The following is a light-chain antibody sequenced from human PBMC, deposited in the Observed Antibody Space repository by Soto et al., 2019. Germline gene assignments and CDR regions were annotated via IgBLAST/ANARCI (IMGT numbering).Light chain of an antibody. CDR1: SSNIGGNS. CDR3: GSWDSSLSAYV. V-gene: IGLV1-51*01. Sequence: QSALTQPPSLSAAPGQKVTISFSGSSSNIGGNSVSWYQQLPGTAPKLLIYDDNKRPSGIPDRFSGSKSGTSATLGITGFQTGDEADYYCGSWDSSLSAYVFGTGTKVTVL. CDR2: DDN. J-gene: IGLJ1*01.